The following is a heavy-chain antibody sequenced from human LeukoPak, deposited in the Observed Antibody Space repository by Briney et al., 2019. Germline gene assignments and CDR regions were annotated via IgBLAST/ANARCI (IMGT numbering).Heavy chain of an antibody. V-gene: IGHV3-66*01. Sequence: GGSLRLSCAVSGLTVSSNYMNWVRQAPGEGLGWVSVVYGGDNTDYADSVKGRFTVSRDNSKNTLYLQMTSLRAEDTAVYYCARGGWLGSNYYPIDYWGQGTLVTVSS. CDR3: ARGGWLGSNYYPIDY. D-gene: IGHD3-22*01. CDR2: VYGGDNT. CDR1: GLTVSSNY. J-gene: IGHJ4*02.